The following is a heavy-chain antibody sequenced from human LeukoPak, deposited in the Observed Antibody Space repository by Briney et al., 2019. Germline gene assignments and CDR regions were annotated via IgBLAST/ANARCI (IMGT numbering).Heavy chain of an antibody. CDR3: ARMYYYDTSDPNWFDP. V-gene: IGHV1-8*01. CDR1: GYTFTSYD. J-gene: IGHJ5*02. Sequence: SVKVSCKASGYTFTSYDINWVRQATGQGLEWMGWMNPNSGNTGYAQKFQDRVTMTRNTSISTAYMEVSSLRSEDTAVYYCARMYYYDTSDPNWFDPWGQGTLVTVSS. CDR2: MNPNSGNT. D-gene: IGHD3-22*01.